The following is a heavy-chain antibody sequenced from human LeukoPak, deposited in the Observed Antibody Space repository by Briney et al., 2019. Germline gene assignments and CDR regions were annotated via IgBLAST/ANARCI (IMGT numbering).Heavy chain of an antibody. CDR2: TRNKVKGYTT. V-gene: IGHV3-72*01. D-gene: IGHD2/OR15-2a*01. CDR1: GFVFSDHY. Sequence: PGGSLTRSCAASGFVFSDHYMDWVRQAPGKGLEWVARTRNKVKGYTTEYAASVKGRFTISRDGANNLLYLQMNSLKTEDTAVYYCARVRYSTSTSQTCYAFDYWGQGVLVTVSS. CDR3: ARVRYSTSTSQTCYAFDY. J-gene: IGHJ4*02.